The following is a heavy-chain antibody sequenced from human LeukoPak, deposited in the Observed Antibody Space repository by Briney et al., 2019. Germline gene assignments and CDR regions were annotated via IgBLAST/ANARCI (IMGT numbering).Heavy chain of an antibody. V-gene: IGHV3-48*01. CDR2: IISSSTTI. J-gene: IGHJ2*01. CDR1: GFTFSSYS. CDR3: AKVWSEPIFGYFDL. Sequence: TGGSLRLSCAASGFTFSSYSMNWVRQAPGKGLEWVSYIISSSTTIYYADSVKGRFTISRDNAKNSLYLQMNSLRAEDTAVYYCAKVWSEPIFGYFDLWGRGTLVTVSS. D-gene: IGHD3-9*01.